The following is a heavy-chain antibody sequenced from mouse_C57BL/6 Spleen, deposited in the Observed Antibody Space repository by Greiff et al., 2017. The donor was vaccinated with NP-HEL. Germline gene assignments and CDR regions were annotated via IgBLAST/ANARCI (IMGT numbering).Heavy chain of an antibody. CDR3: ARAGTTFFDY. Sequence: DVKLVESEGGLVQPGSSMKLSCTASGFTFSDYYMAWVRQVPEKGLEWVANINYDGSSTYYLDSLKSRFIISRDNAKNILYLQMSSLKSEDTATYYCARAGTTFFDYWGQGTTLTVSS. D-gene: IGHD4-1*02. CDR2: INYDGSST. J-gene: IGHJ2*01. V-gene: IGHV5-16*01. CDR1: GFTFSDYY.